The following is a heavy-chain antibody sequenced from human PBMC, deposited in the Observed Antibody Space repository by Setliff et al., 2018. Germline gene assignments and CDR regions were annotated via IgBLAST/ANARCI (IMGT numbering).Heavy chain of an antibody. D-gene: IGHD7-27*01. CDR1: GGSISSGGYY. Sequence: SETLSLTCTVSGGSISSGGYYWSWIRQHPGKGLEWIGYIYYSGSTYYNPALKSRVTISVDTSKNQFSLKLSSVTAADTAVYYCARALILGWPRDYWYFDLWGRGTLVTVSS. CDR2: IYYSGST. J-gene: IGHJ2*01. V-gene: IGHV4-31*03. CDR3: ARALILGWPRDYWYFDL.